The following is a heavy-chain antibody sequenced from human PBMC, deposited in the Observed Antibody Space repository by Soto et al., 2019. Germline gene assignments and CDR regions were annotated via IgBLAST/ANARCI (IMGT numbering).Heavy chain of an antibody. Sequence: PGGSVRLSCAASGFSFSSYAMHWVRQAPGKGLEWVTLTSFDGSNKYYADSVRGRFTISRDNSKSTLYLQMNSLRTEDTAVYYCARDGRGEQWSRYMDVWGQGTTVTVSS. CDR1: GFSFSSYA. CDR2: TSFDGSNK. D-gene: IGHD3-3*01. CDR3: ARDGRGEQWSRYMDV. J-gene: IGHJ6*02. V-gene: IGHV3-30-3*01.